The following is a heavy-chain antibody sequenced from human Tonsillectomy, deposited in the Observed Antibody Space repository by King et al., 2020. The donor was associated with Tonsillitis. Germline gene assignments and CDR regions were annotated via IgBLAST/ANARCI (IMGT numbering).Heavy chain of an antibody. J-gene: IGHJ4*02. CDR2: MNEDGSEN. D-gene: IGHD3-10*01. V-gene: IGHV3-7*04. CDR3: ARAGDVGSVDY. Sequence: VQLVESGGGLVQPGESLRLSCAASGFTFTKYWMSWVRQAAGGGLGWVANMNEDGSENYYVDSVRGRFTISRDNARGSLFLQMNCLRVEDTAVYYCARAGDVGSVDYWGQGTLVTVSP. CDR1: GFTFTKYW.